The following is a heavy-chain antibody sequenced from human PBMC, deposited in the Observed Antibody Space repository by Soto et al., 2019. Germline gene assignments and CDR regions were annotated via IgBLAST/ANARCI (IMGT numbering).Heavy chain of an antibody. CDR2: INPNTGGT. Sequence: GASVKVSCKASGYTFTGYYIHWVRQAPGQGLEWMGWINPNTGGTNYAQKFQGRVTMTRDTSISTAYMELSTLKSADAAVYYCARLMDPYSGPHLDIWGQGTMVTVSS. CDR3: ARLMDPYSGPHLDI. D-gene: IGHD1-26*01. J-gene: IGHJ3*02. CDR1: GYTFTGYY. V-gene: IGHV1-2*02.